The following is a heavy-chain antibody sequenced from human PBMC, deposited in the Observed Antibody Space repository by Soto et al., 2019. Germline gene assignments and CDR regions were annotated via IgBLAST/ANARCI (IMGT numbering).Heavy chain of an antibody. D-gene: IGHD5-12*01. J-gene: IGHJ4*02. CDR2: IYHSGTT. Sequence: QVQLQESGSGLVKPSQTLSLTCAVSGGSINSDGHSWSWIRQPPGKGLEWIAYIYHSGTTYYNPTLKSRVTISVDTSKNQFSLKLISVTAADTAVYYCARAIRDGPFDYWGQGTLVTVSS. V-gene: IGHV4-30-2*01. CDR1: GGSINSDGHS. CDR3: ARAIRDGPFDY.